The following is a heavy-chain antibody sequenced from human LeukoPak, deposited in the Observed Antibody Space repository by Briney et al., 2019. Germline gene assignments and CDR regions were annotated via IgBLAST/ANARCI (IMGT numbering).Heavy chain of an antibody. CDR3: AREVLVPAAPFGYGMDV. J-gene: IGHJ6*02. CDR1: GGSISSGDYY. V-gene: IGHV4-30-4*01. CDR2: IYYSGST. D-gene: IGHD2-2*01. Sequence: SETLSLTCTVSGGSISSGDYYWSWIRQPPGKGLEWIGYIYYSGSTYYNPSLKSRVTISVDTSKNQFSLKLSSVTAADTAVYYCAREVLVPAAPFGYGMDVWGQGTTVTVSS.